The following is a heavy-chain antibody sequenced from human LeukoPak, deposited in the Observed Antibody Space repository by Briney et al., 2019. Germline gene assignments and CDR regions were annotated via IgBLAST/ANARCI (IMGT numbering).Heavy chain of an antibody. V-gene: IGHV4-59*12. D-gene: IGHD6-19*01. J-gene: IGHJ5*02. CDR1: GGSISSYY. CDR3: ARDRSSGWFRFDP. CDR2: IYYSGST. Sequence: KSSETLSLTCTVSGGSISSYYWSWIRQPPGKGLEWIGYIYYSGSTNYNPSLKSRVTMSVDTSKNQFSLKLSSVTAADTAVYYCARDRSSGWFRFDPWGQGTLVTVSS.